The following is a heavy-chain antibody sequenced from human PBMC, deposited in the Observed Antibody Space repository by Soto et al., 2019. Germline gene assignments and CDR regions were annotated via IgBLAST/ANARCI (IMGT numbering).Heavy chain of an antibody. V-gene: IGHV4-34*01. CDR3: ARGRIAARGYWFDP. D-gene: IGHD6-13*01. Sequence: TXSLTCAVYGGSFSGYYWSWIRQPPGKGLEWIGEINHSGSTNYNPSLKSRVTISVDTSKNQFSLKLSSVTAADTAVYYCARGRIAARGYWFDPWGQGTLVTVSS. CDR1: GGSFSGYY. J-gene: IGHJ5*02. CDR2: INHSGST.